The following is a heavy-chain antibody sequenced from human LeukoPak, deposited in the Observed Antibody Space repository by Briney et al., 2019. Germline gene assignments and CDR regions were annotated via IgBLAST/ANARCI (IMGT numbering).Heavy chain of an antibody. CDR3: AKVGYSYGYFDY. D-gene: IGHD5-18*01. CDR1: GFTFSSYG. V-gene: IGHV3-23*01. J-gene: IGHJ4*02. Sequence: GGTLRLSRAASGFTFSSYGMSWVRQAPGKGLEWVSAISGSGGSTYYADSVKGRFTISRDNSKNTLYLQMNSLRAEDTAVYYCAKVGYSYGYFDYWGQGTLVTVSS. CDR2: ISGSGGST.